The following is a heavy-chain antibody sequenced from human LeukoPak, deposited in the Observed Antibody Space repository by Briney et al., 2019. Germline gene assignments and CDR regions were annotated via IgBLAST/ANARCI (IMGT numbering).Heavy chain of an antibody. J-gene: IGHJ4*02. CDR3: AKWPEGAMDYFDY. CDR1: GFSFSSYA. CDR2: ISGDGTRT. D-gene: IGHD3-16*01. V-gene: IGHV3-23*01. Sequence: GGSLRLSCAASGFSFSSYAMIWARQAPVKGLEWVSAISGDGTRTYYADSVKGRFTISRDSSKNTLYLEMSSLRVEDTAIYYCAKWPEGAMDYFDYWGQGTLVTVSS.